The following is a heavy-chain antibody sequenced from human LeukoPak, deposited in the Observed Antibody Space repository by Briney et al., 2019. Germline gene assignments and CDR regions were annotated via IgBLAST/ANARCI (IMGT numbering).Heavy chain of an antibody. CDR3: ARDRWTYYDFWSGYYGQDAFDI. D-gene: IGHD3-3*01. Sequence: SETLSLTCTVSSGSISSGGYYWSWIRQHPGKGLEWIGYIYYSGSTYYNPSLKSRVTISVDTSKNQFSLKLSSVTAADTAVYYCARDRWTYYDFWSGYYGQDAFDIWGQGTMVTVSS. CDR2: IYYSGST. V-gene: IGHV4-31*03. J-gene: IGHJ3*02. CDR1: SGSISSGGYY.